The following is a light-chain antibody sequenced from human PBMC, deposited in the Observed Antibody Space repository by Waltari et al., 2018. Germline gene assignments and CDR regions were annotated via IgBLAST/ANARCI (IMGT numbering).Light chain of an antibody. Sequence: EVVMTQSPATLSVSQGERATLSCRASQSISINMVWYQQRPGQAPRLLIYEASMRATDIPARFSGSGSGTEFTLTISSVQSEDAAVYYCQQFNDWPRTFGKGTKVEIK. CDR3: QQFNDWPRT. CDR1: QSISIN. CDR2: EAS. J-gene: IGKJ1*01. V-gene: IGKV3-15*01.